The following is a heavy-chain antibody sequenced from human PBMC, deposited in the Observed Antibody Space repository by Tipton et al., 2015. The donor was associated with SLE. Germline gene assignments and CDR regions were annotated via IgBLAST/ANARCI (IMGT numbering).Heavy chain of an antibody. Sequence: TLSLTCAVSGSSISSSNWWGWIRQPPGKGLEWIGYIYYSGSTNYNPSLKSRVTTSVDTSKNQFSLKLSSVTALDTAVYYCARSMLTTKRVFDYWGQGTLVTVSS. D-gene: IGHD3-16*01. CDR3: ARSMLTTKRVFDY. V-gene: IGHV4-28*06. J-gene: IGHJ4*02. CDR2: IYYSGST. CDR1: GSSISSSNW.